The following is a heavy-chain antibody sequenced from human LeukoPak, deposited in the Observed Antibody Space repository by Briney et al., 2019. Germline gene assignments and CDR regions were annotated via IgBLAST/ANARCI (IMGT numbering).Heavy chain of an antibody. CDR1: GFTFSSYA. Sequence: GGSLRLSCAASGFTFSSYAMHWVRQAPGKGLEWVAVISYDGSNKYYADSVKGRFTISRDNSKNTLYLQMNSLSREDTAVFYCARRGGSNGWGDFDIWGQGTMVTVSS. CDR3: ARRGGSNGWGDFDI. D-gene: IGHD6-19*01. V-gene: IGHV3-30-3*01. J-gene: IGHJ3*02. CDR2: ISYDGSNK.